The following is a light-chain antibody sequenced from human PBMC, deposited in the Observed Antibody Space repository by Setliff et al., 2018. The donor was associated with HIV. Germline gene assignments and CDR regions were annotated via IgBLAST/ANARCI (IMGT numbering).Light chain of an antibody. Sequence: QSALPQPASASGSPGQSITISCTGTSSDIGRYNLVSWYQQYPGKAPKLMIYQATKRPSGVSNRFSGSKSGNTASLTISGLQAEDEADYYCCSNTGSNTYVIGSGTKV. V-gene: IGLV2-23*01. CDR3: CSNTGSNTYV. CDR1: SSDIGRYNL. J-gene: IGLJ1*01. CDR2: QAT.